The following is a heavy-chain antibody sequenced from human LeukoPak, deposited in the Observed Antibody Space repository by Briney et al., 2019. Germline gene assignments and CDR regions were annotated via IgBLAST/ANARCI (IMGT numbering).Heavy chain of an antibody. CDR2: ISAYNGNT. D-gene: IGHD2-15*01. V-gene: IGHV1-18*01. CDR3: ARDLGYCSGGSCMGN. CDR1: GYTFTSYG. Sequence: ASVKVSCKASGYTFTSYGISWVRQAPGHGLEWMGWISAYNGNTNYAQKLQGRVTMTTDTSTSTAYMELRSLRSDDTAVYHCARDLGYCSGGSCMGNWGQGTLVTVSS. J-gene: IGHJ4*02.